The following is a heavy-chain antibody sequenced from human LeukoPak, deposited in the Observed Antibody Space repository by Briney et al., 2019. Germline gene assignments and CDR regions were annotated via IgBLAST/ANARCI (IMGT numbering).Heavy chain of an antibody. CDR1: GFTFSDYY. CDR2: ISSSSSYT. J-gene: IGHJ4*02. V-gene: IGHV3-11*06. Sequence: GGSLRLSCAASGFTFSDYYMSWIRQAPGKGLEWVSYISSSSSYTNYADSVKGRFTISRDNAKNSLYLQMNSLRAEDTAVYYCARGRLLWFGEWFFDYWGQGTLVTVSS. CDR3: ARGRLLWFGEWFFDY. D-gene: IGHD3-10*01.